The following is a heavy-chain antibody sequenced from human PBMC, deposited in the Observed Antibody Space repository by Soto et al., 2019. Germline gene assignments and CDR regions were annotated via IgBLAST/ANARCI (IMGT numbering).Heavy chain of an antibody. V-gene: IGHV3-30*18. CDR1: GFTFSSYG. Sequence: QVQLVESGGGVVQPGRSLRLSCAASGFTFSSYGMHWVRQAPGKGLEWVAVISYDGSNKYYADSVKGRFTISRDNSKNTLYLQMNSLRAEDTAVYYCAKGITFGGVIVPVDYWGQGTLVTVPS. J-gene: IGHJ4*02. CDR2: ISYDGSNK. D-gene: IGHD3-16*02. CDR3: AKGITFGGVIVPVDY.